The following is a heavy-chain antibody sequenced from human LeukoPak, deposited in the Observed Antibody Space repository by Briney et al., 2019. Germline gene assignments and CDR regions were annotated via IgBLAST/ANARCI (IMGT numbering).Heavy chain of an antibody. V-gene: IGHV3-64D*06. J-gene: IGHJ4*02. D-gene: IGHD2-15*01. Sequence: GRSLRLSCSASGFTFSSYAMHWVRQAPGKGLEYVSAISSNGGSTYYADSVKGRFTISRDNSKNTLYLQMNSLRAEDTAVYYCVRLVVVAANSLDYWGQGTLVTVSS. CDR2: ISSNGGST. CDR1: GFTFSSYA. CDR3: VRLVVVAANSLDY.